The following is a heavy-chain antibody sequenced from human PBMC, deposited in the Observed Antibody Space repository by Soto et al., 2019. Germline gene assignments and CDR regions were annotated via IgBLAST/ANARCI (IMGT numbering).Heavy chain of an antibody. J-gene: IGHJ6*02. CDR3: AKEGRHDDPVWRGMDV. V-gene: IGHV3-11*01. Sequence: KAGGSLRLSCAASGFPFSDYDMSWIRQAPGKGLERVSYISNSGNSIYYADSVKGRFTISRDNAKNSLYLQMNSLRAEDTAVYYCAKEGRHDDPVWRGMDVWGQGTTVTVSS. D-gene: IGHD2-21*01. CDR2: ISNSGNSI. CDR1: GFPFSDYD.